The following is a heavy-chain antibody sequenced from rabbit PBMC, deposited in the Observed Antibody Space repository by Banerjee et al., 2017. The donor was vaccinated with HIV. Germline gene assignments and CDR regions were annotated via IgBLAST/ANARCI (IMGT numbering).Heavy chain of an antibody. D-gene: IGHD1-1*01. V-gene: IGHV1S45*01. J-gene: IGHJ4*01. Sequence: QEQLVESGGGLVTLGGSLKLSCKASGIDFSSYGISWVRQAPGKGLEWIAYIYPDYGSTDYASWAKGRFTISKTSSTTVTLQMTSLTAADTATYFCARDYAYSNGGYAAFNLWGQGTLVTVS. CDR2: IYPDYGST. CDR3: ARDYAYSNGGYAAFNL. CDR1: GIDFSSYG.